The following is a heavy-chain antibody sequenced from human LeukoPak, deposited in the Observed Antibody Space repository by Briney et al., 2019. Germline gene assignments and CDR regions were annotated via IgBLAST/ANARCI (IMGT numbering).Heavy chain of an antibody. CDR2: IIPIFGTA. J-gene: IGHJ4*02. CDR1: GGTFSSYA. V-gene: IGHV1-69*13. Sequence: ASVKVSWKASGGTFSSYAISWVRQAPGQGLEWMGGIIPIFGTANYAQKFQGRVTITADESTSTAYMELSSLRSEDTAVYYCAREAAAGTHFFDYWGQGTLVTVSS. D-gene: IGHD6-13*01. CDR3: AREAAAGTHFFDY.